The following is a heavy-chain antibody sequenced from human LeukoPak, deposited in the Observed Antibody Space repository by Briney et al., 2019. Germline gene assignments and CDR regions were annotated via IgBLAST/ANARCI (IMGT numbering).Heavy chain of an antibody. J-gene: IGHJ6*03. CDR3: ARAGGYNWNYDYYYYMDV. Sequence: GGSLRLSCAASGFTFSSYSMNWVRQAPGKGLEWVSYISSSSSTIYYADSVKGRFTISRDNAKNSLYLQMNSPRAEDTAVYYCARAGGYNWNYDYYYYMDVWGKGTTVTVSS. CDR1: GFTFSSYS. CDR2: ISSSSSTI. D-gene: IGHD1-20*01. V-gene: IGHV3-48*01.